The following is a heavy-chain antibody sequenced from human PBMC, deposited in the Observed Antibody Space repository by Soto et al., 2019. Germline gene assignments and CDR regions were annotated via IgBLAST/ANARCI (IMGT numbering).Heavy chain of an antibody. CDR3: AMLNNYVTLTPQHV. J-gene: IGHJ6*04. D-gene: IGHD3-16*01. V-gene: IGHV1-18*01. Sequence: QVQLVQSGDEVRKPGSSVKVSCKASGYIFVNYGIAWVRQAPGQGLEWMGWIRTYSGNTHYASKVQGRLTMTTDTSTSTAYMDLGSLTSDDTAVYYCAMLNNYVTLTPQHVWGEGTMVTVSS. CDR1: GYIFVNYG. CDR2: IRTYSGNT.